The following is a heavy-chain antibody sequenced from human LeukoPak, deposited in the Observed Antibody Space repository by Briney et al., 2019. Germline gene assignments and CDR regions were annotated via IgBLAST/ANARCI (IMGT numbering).Heavy chain of an antibody. Sequence: NPSETLSLTCTVSGGSVSSSHYWGWLRQPPGKGLGWIGRIYTSGRTNYNPSLKSRVAMSVDTSKNQFSLKLSSVTAADTAVYYCARGVSGSSGYYFYMDVWGKGTTVTVSS. D-gene: IGHD6-6*01. J-gene: IGHJ6*03. CDR3: ARGVSGSSGYYFYMDV. CDR1: GGSVSSSHY. V-gene: IGHV4-4*07. CDR2: IYTSGRT.